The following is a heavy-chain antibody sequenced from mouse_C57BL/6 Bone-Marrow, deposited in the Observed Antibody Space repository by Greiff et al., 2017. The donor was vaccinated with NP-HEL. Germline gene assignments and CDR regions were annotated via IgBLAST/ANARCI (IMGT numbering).Heavy chain of an antibody. V-gene: IGHV1-54*01. D-gene: IGHD2-3*01. CDR1: GYAFTNYL. Sequence: ESGAELVRPGTSVKVSCKASGYAFTNYLIEWVKQRPGQGLEWIGVINPGSGGTNYNETFKGQATMTADKSSSTAYMQHSRLTSEASAVYFCARQGAPYDCYNGVAYGGRGTRVTVSA. CDR3: ARQGAPYDCYNGVAY. J-gene: IGHJ3*01. CDR2: INPGSGGT.